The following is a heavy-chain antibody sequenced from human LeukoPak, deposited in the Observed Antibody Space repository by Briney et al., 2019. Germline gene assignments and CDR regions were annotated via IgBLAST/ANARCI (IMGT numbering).Heavy chain of an antibody. Sequence: GRSLRLSCAASGFTFSSYGMHWVRQAPGKGLEWVAVIWYDGSNKYYADSVKGRFTISRENSKNTLYLQMNSLRAEDTAVYYCARDRGGIHPGLAFDIWGQGTMVTVSS. J-gene: IGHJ3*02. D-gene: IGHD2-15*01. V-gene: IGHV3-33*01. CDR1: GFTFSSYG. CDR2: IWYDGSNK. CDR3: ARDRGGIHPGLAFDI.